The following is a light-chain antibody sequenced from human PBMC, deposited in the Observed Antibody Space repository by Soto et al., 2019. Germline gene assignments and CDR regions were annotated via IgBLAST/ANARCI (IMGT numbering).Light chain of an antibody. V-gene: IGLV2-23*02. Sequence: QYALTQPASVSGSPGQSITISCTGTSSDVGSYNLVSWYQQHPGKAPKLMIYEVSKRPSGVSNRFSGSKSGNTASLTISGLQAEDEADYYCCSYAGSSTFKVVFGGGTKLTVL. CDR2: EVS. J-gene: IGLJ2*01. CDR1: SSDVGSYNL. CDR3: CSYAGSSTFKVV.